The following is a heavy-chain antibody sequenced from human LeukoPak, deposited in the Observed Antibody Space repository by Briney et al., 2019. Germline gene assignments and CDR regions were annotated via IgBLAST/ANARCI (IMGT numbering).Heavy chain of an antibody. Sequence: GGSLRLSCVASGFTFSSYGTHWVPQAPGKGLEWVTFIGYDGSNKYYADSVRGRITISRDNSKNTLYLQMNSRRDEDTAVYYCAEDKQYFDLWGRGTLVTVSS. CDR2: IGYDGSNK. V-gene: IGHV3-30*02. J-gene: IGHJ2*01. CDR1: GFTFSSYG. CDR3: AEDKQYFDL.